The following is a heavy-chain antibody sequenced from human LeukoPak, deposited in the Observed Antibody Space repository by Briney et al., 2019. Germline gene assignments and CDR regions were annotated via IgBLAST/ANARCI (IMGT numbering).Heavy chain of an antibody. J-gene: IGHJ4*02. D-gene: IGHD5-24*01. Sequence: PGGSLRLSCTASGFTFSSYAMSWVRQAPGKGLEWVSNISGGDATTYYADSVKGRFTISRDSSKNTLYLQMNSLRADDTAVYYCAKSGYNRFDYWGQGTLVTVSS. CDR3: AKSGYNRFDY. CDR1: GFTFSSYA. CDR2: ISGGDATT. V-gene: IGHV3-23*01.